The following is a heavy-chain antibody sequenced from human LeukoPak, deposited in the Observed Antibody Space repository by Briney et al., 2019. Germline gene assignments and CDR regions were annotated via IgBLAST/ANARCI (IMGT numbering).Heavy chain of an antibody. D-gene: IGHD2-15*01. CDR2: IRSNGGET. J-gene: IGHJ5*02. Sequence: GGSLRLSCAASGFTFSDYSMTWVRQAPGKGLEWVSNIRSNGGETFYADSVKGRFTISRDNSKNTLYLEMNSLRAEDTAVCYCAKGGYTTWFDPWGQGTLVTVSS. CDR1: GFTFSDYS. CDR3: AKGGYTTWFDP. V-gene: IGHV3-23*01.